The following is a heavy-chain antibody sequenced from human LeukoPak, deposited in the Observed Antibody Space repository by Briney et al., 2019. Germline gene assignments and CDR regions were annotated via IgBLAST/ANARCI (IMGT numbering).Heavy chain of an antibody. Sequence: GGSLRLSCAASGFFFSSYAMHWVRQAPGKGLEWVAVISYDGSNKYYADSVKGRFTISRDNSKNPLYLQMNSLRAEDTAVYYCARDIRSGNDYYYYMDVWGKGTTVTVSS. CDR3: ARDIRSGNDYYYYMDV. V-gene: IGHV3-30*01. J-gene: IGHJ6*03. CDR1: GFFFSSYA. CDR2: ISYDGSNK. D-gene: IGHD6-25*01.